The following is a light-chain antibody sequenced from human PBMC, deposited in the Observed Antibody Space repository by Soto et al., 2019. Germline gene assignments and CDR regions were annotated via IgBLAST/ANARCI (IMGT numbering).Light chain of an antibody. V-gene: IGKV3-15*01. J-gene: IGKJ1*01. CDR2: GAS. CDR3: QQYNNWWT. CDR1: QSIRDN. Sequence: EIVMTQSPAALSVSPGERATLSCRASQSIRDNLAWYQQKPGQAPRLLIYGASTRATGIPARFSGSGSGTEFTLTISSLQSEDFAVYYCQQYNNWWTFG.